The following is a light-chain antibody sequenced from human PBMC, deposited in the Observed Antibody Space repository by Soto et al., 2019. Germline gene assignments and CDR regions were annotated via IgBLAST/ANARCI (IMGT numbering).Light chain of an antibody. V-gene: IGLV2-8*01. Sequence: QSALTQPPSASGSPGQSVTISCTGTSSDVGGYNYVSWYQHHPGKAPKLMIYEVSKRPSGVPDRFSGSKSGNTASLTVSGLQAEDEADYYCSSYAGSNHNWVFGGGTKLTVL. CDR3: SSYAGSNHNWV. J-gene: IGLJ3*02. CDR1: SSDVGGYNY. CDR2: EVS.